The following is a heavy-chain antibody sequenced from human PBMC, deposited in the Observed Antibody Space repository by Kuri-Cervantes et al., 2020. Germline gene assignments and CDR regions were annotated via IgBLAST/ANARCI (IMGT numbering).Heavy chain of an antibody. CDR3: ARQLGVGTTTFAFDI. J-gene: IGHJ3*02. CDR1: GGSFSGYY. V-gene: IGHV4-34*01. D-gene: IGHD1-26*01. Sequence: ESLKISCAVYGGSFSGYYWSWIRQPPGKGLEWIGEINHSGSTNYNPSLKSRVTISVDTSKNQFSLKLSSLTAADTAVDYCARQLGVGTTTFAFDIWGQGAMVTVSS. CDR2: INHSGST.